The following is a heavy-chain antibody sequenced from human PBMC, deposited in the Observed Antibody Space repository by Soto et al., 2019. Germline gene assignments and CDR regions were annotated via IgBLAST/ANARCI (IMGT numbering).Heavy chain of an antibody. CDR3: VRTVPAATCQYSGMDV. CDR2: IYHSGTF. CDR1: GDSVSSSSF. V-gene: IGHV4-4*02. J-gene: IGHJ6*02. D-gene: IGHD2-2*01. Sequence: QVRLQESGPGLVETSGTLSLTCAVSGDSVSSSSFWSWVRQAPGKGLEWIGEIYHSGTFNYNPSLTSRVSVSIDKSRNQLSLNLKSVTAADTAVYYCVRTVPAATCQYSGMDVWGQGTTVTVSS.